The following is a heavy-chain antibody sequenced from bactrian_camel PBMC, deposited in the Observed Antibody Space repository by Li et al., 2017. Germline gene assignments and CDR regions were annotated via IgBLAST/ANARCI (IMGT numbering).Heavy chain of an antibody. CDR2: IYSDGSNT. CDR1: SFKDAARC. Sequence: HVQLVESGGRSVQSGESLKLSCVASSFKDAARCMAWYRQAPGKGLEWVSSIYSDGSNTYYADSVKGRFTISRNGVENTLQLQMHMLKTEDTAVYYCAADFITARGFPADCLPGRNEFGYWGQGTQVTVS. CDR3: AADFITARGFPADCLPGRNEFGY. V-gene: IGHV3S6*01. D-gene: IGHD5*01. J-gene: IGHJ6*01.